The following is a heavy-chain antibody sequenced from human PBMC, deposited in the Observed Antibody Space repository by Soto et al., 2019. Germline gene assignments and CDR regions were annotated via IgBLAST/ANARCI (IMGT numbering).Heavy chain of an antibody. CDR2: MNPNSGNT. Sequence: GASVKVSCKASGYTFTSYDINWVRQATGQGLEWMGWMNPNSGNTDYAQKFQGRVTMTRNTSINTAYLELGSLRSEDTAVYYCARTLYGDNVDYWGQGTLVTVSS. CDR1: GYTFTSYD. CDR3: ARTLYGDNVDY. J-gene: IGHJ4*02. D-gene: IGHD4-17*01. V-gene: IGHV1-8*01.